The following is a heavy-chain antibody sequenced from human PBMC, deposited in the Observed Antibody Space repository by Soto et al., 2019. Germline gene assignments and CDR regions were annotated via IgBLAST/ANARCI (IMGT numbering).Heavy chain of an antibody. V-gene: IGHV4-34*01. CDR2: INHSGST. D-gene: IGHD1-1*01. CDR1: GGSFSGYY. CDR3: WRQTVAGKTDFHH. J-gene: IGHJ1*01. Sequence: SETLSLTCAVYGGSFSGYYWSWIRQPPGKGLEWIGEINHSGSTYYSTSLKRRATISGDTSKSQFFLTLSFGAAAETGVYYCWRQTVAGKTDFHHWGQGTLVTVSS.